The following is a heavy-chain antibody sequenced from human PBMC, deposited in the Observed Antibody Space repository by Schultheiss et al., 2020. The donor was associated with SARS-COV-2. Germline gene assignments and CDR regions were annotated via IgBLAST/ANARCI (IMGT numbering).Heavy chain of an antibody. CDR2: ISSSSSTI. V-gene: IGHV3-48*04. CDR1: GFTFSSYA. Sequence: GESLKISCAASGFTFSSYAMSWVRQAPGKGLEWVSYISSSSSTIYYADSVKGRFTISRDNAKNSLYLQMKSLRAEDTAVYYCARERVYYYDSSGYHWFDPWGQGTLVTVSS. D-gene: IGHD3-22*01. J-gene: IGHJ5*02. CDR3: ARERVYYYDSSGYHWFDP.